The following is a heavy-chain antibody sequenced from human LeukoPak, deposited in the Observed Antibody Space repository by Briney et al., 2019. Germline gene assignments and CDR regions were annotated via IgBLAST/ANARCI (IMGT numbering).Heavy chain of an antibody. J-gene: IGHJ6*03. CDR2: ISSSSSYI. D-gene: IGHD4-11*01. CDR3: TRVEETATTAAIIRKYSYYYYYMDV. Sequence: GGSLRLSCAASGFTFSSYSINWVRQAPGKGLEWVSSISSSSSYIYYAYSVKGRFTISRDNGKNSLYLQMSSLRAEDTAVYYCTRVEETATTAAIIRKYSYYYYYMDVWGKGNTVTVSS. CDR1: GFTFSSYS. V-gene: IGHV3-21*01.